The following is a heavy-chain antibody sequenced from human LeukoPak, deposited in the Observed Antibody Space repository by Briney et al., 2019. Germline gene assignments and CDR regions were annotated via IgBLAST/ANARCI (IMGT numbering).Heavy chain of an antibody. V-gene: IGHV4-59*08. CDR1: GGSISSYY. CDR3: ARVAVAAAFDI. D-gene: IGHD6-19*01. J-gene: IGHJ3*02. Sequence: SETLSLTCTVSGGSISSYYWSWIRQPPGKGLEWIGYIYYSGSTNYNPSLKSRVTISVDTSKNQFSPKLSSVTAADTAVYYCARVAVAAAFDIWGQGTMVTVSS. CDR2: IYYSGST.